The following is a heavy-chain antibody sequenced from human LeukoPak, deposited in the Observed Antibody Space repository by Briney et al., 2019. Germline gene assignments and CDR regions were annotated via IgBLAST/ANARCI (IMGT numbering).Heavy chain of an antibody. D-gene: IGHD2-2*01. J-gene: IGHJ4*02. Sequence: ASVKVSCKASGYTFTSYGISWVRQAPGQGLEWMGWISAYNGNTNYAQKLQGRVTMTTDTSTSTAYMGLRSLRSGDTAVYYCARASPGDIVLVPAASRFTGFDYWGQGTLVTVSS. CDR2: ISAYNGNT. V-gene: IGHV1-18*01. CDR3: ARASPGDIVLVPAASRFTGFDY. CDR1: GYTFTSYG.